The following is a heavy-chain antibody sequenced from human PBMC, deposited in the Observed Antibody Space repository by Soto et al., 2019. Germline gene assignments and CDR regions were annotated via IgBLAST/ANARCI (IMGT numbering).Heavy chain of an antibody. J-gene: IGHJ4*02. V-gene: IGHV1-2*02. CDR2: INPNSGGT. CDR3: ARGGYRYGNYLDY. Sequence: ASVKVSCKASGYTFTGYYMHWVRQAPGQGLEWMGWINPNSGGTNYAQKFQGRVTMTRDTSISTAYMELSRLRSYDTSVYYCARGGYRYGNYLDYSGQGPLVTVSS. D-gene: IGHD5-18*01. CDR1: GYTFTGYY.